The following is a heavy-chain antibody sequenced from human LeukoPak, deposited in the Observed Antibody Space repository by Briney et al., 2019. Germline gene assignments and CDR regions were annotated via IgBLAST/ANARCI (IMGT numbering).Heavy chain of an antibody. Sequence: GASVKVSCKASGYTFTSYGISWVRQAPGQGLEWMGWISAYNGNTNYAQKLQGRVTMTTDTSTSTAYMELRSLRSDDTAMYYCARVCSSGYYYYYMDVWGKGTTVTVSS. CDR3: ARVCSSGYYYYYMDV. V-gene: IGHV1-18*01. CDR1: GYTFTSYG. CDR2: ISAYNGNT. J-gene: IGHJ6*03. D-gene: IGHD2-2*01.